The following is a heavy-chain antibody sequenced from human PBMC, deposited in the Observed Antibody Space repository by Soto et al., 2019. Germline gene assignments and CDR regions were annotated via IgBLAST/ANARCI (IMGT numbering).Heavy chain of an antibody. V-gene: IGHV3-7*02. Sequence: EVQLVESGGGLVQPGGPRRLSFEAFGLPFSSRWLPWVGKGPGKGLEWVANIKQDENGKDYVKSVKGRFTISRDNAKNSLYLQMNSLRAEDTAVYYCATHDGPAAAGLVLDFWGQGTLVTVSS. CDR3: ATHDGPAAAGLVLDF. CDR1: GLPFSSRW. D-gene: IGHD6-13*01. J-gene: IGHJ4*02. CDR2: IKQDENGK.